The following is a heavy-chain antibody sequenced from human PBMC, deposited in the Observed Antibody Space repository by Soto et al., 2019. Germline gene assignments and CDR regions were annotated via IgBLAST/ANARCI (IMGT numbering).Heavy chain of an antibody. CDR2: LRGGGANT. Sequence: EVQLLESGGGLVQPGGSLRLSCAASGFTFSTYSMAWVRQAPGKGLAWVSGLRGGGANTFYADSVKGRFTISVDNSKNTVYLQMNSLRVEDTAVYYCARWDGYGDEWGQGTLVTVSS. V-gene: IGHV3-23*01. CDR1: GFTFSTYS. J-gene: IGHJ4*02. D-gene: IGHD5-12*01. CDR3: ARWDGYGDE.